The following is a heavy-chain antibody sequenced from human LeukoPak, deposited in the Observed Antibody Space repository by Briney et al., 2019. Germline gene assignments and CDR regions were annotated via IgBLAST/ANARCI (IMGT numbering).Heavy chain of an antibody. CDR3: ARVFSNPTGNDY. V-gene: IGHV3-7*02. J-gene: IGHJ4*02. Sequence: GGSLRLSCAASGFTFSSYWMTWVRQAPGKGLEWVANINQDGRGKYYVDSVKGRFTISRDNAKKSLYLQMNSLRAEDTAVYYCARVFSNPTGNDYWGQGTLVTVSS. D-gene: IGHD1-1*01. CDR2: INQDGRGK. CDR1: GFTFSSYW.